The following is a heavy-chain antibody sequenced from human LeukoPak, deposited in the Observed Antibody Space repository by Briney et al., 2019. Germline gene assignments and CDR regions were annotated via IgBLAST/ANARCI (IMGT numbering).Heavy chain of an antibody. V-gene: IGHV3-7*01. CDR1: GFTFSPYR. D-gene: IGHD5-18*01. Sequence: GGSLRLSCAASGFTFSPYRMSWVRQAPGKGLEWVANIKQDGSEKYYLDSVKGRFTISRDNAKNSLYLQMNSLRAEDTAVYYCARGATGIQLWFFDSWGQGTLVTVSS. CDR3: ARGATGIQLWFFDS. J-gene: IGHJ5*01. CDR2: IKQDGSEK.